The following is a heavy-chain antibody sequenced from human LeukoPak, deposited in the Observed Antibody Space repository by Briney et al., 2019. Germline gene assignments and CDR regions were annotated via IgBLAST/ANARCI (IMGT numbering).Heavy chain of an antibody. D-gene: IGHD3/OR15-3a*01. CDR1: GGSINIRGHY. Sequence: SETLSLTCTVSGGSINIRGHYWGWIRQPPGKGLEWIGSAFYSGKTYYNPSLKTRLSISVDTSNNQFSLSVTSVTPGDTAVYNCGRHFSTTSGDYWGQGTLVTVSS. V-gene: IGHV4-39*01. CDR3: GRHFSTTSGDY. J-gene: IGHJ4*02. CDR2: AFYSGKT.